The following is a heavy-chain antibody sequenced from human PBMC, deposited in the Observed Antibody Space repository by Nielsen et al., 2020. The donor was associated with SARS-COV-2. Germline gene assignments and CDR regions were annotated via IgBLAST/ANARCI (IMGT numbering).Heavy chain of an antibody. CDR3: ARVRGLNFGNYYFFDY. CDR2: ISCSSNFI. D-gene: IGHD1-7*01. J-gene: IGHJ4*02. Sequence: GESLKISCAASGFSFSDCYMNWVRQAPGKGLEWISSISCSSNFIYYADSVKGRFTISRDTAKNSLYLQMNSLRDEDTAVYYCARVRGLNFGNYYFFDYWGQGTLATVSS. V-gene: IGHV3-21*01. CDR1: GFSFSDCY.